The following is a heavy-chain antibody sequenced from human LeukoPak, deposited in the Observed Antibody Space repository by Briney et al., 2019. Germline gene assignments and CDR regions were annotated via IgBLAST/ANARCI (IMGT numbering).Heavy chain of an antibody. CDR3: ARDRGYCSSTSCRNYFDY. CDR1: GYTFTGYY. Sequence: GASVTVSCKASGYTFTGYYMHWVRQAPGQGLEWMGWINPNSGGTNYAQKFQGRVTMTRDTSISTAYMELSRLRSDDTAVYYCARDRGYCSSTSCRNYFDYWGQGTLVTVSS. J-gene: IGHJ4*02. CDR2: INPNSGGT. V-gene: IGHV1-2*02. D-gene: IGHD2-2*01.